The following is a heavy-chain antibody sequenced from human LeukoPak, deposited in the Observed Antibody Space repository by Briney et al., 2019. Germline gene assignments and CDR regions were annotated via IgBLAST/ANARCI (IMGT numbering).Heavy chain of an antibody. CDR3: AKDKQLVPSSMDV. V-gene: IGHV3-23*01. CDR1: GFTFSSYA. D-gene: IGHD6-6*01. Sequence: GGSLRLSCAASGFTFSSYAMSWVRQAPGKGLEWVSAISGSGGSTYYADSVKGRFTISRDNSKNTLYLQMDSLRAEDTAVYYCAKDKQLVPSSMDVWGKGTTVTVSS. J-gene: IGHJ6*03. CDR2: ISGSGGST.